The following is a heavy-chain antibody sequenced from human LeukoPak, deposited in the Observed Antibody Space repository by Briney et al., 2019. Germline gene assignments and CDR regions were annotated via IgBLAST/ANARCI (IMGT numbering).Heavy chain of an antibody. Sequence: GASVKVSCKASGYTFTSYYMHWVRQAPGQGLEWMGIINPSGGSTNYAQKFQGRVTITADKSTSTAYMELSSLRSEDTAVYYCARDRIAAAGTIDYWGQGTLVTVSS. CDR1: GYTFTSYY. CDR2: INPSGGST. J-gene: IGHJ4*02. CDR3: ARDRIAAAGTIDY. V-gene: IGHV1-46*01. D-gene: IGHD6-13*01.